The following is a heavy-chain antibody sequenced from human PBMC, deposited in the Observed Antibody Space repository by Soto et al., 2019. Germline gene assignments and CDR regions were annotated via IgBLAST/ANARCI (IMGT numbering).Heavy chain of an antibody. V-gene: IGHV3-48*01. D-gene: IGHD6-13*01. CDR3: ARRAAAGNYYYYMDV. CDR1: GFTFSSYS. J-gene: IGHJ6*03. CDR2: ISSSSSTI. Sequence: GGSLRLSCAASGFTFSSYSMNWVRQAPGKGLEWVSYISSSSSTIYYADSVKGRFTISRDNAKNSLYLQMNSLRAEDTAVYYCARRAAAGNYYYYMDVWGKGTTVTVSS.